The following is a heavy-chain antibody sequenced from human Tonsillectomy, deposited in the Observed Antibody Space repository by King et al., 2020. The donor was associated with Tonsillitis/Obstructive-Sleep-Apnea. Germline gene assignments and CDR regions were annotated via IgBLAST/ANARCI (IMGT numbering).Heavy chain of an antibody. Sequence: QLVQSGAEVKKPGASVKVSCKTSGYTFTNYGISWVRQAPGQGLEWMGWISAYNGNTNYAQKFQGRVTMTTDTSTSTAYMELRSLRSDDTAVYYCARDHYDILTGNFLIPTHNWFDPWGQGTLVSVSS. CDR2: ISAYNGNT. D-gene: IGHD3-9*01. J-gene: IGHJ5*02. CDR3: ARDHYDILTGNFLIPTHNWFDP. V-gene: IGHV1-18*01. CDR1: GYTFTNYG.